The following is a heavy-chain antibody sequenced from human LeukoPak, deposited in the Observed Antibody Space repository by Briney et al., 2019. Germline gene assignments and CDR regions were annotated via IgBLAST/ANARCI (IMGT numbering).Heavy chain of an antibody. Sequence: PGGSLRLSCAASGFTFSSYGMHWVRQAPGKGLEWVAVISYDGSNKYYADSVKGRFTISRDNSKNTLYLQMNSLTVDDTAVYYCVRWGAWSSFDYWGQGTPVTVST. V-gene: IGHV3-30*03. D-gene: IGHD2-8*02. J-gene: IGHJ4*02. CDR3: VRWGAWSSFDY. CDR1: GFTFSSYG. CDR2: ISYDGSNK.